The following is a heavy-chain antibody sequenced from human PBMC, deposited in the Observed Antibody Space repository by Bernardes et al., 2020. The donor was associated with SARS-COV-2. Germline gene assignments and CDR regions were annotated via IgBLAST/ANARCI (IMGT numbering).Heavy chain of an antibody. V-gene: IGHV3-23*01. CDR1: GFTFSSYA. J-gene: IGHJ5*02. D-gene: IGHD1-26*01. Sequence: GGSLRLSCAASGFTFSSYAMSWVRQAPGKGLEWVSSLSYSGSTTYYADSVRGRVTISRDISIDTLYLQMNSLRVEDTAVYFCAKGAVGGRSPVNNWCDRWGQGTQVSVSS. CDR2: LSYSGSTT. CDR3: AKGAVGGRSPVNNWCDR.